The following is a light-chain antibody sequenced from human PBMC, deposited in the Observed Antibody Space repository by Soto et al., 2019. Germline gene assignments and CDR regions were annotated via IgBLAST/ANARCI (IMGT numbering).Light chain of an antibody. V-gene: IGKV3-11*01. Sequence: EILVTQSPGTLSFTPGERATLSCRASQSVSNYLAWYQQRPGQAPRLPIYDASNRATGIPARFSGSGSGTDFTLTISSLEPEDFAVYYCQQRSTWPFTFGPGTKVDIK. CDR3: QQRSTWPFT. J-gene: IGKJ3*01. CDR1: QSVSNY. CDR2: DAS.